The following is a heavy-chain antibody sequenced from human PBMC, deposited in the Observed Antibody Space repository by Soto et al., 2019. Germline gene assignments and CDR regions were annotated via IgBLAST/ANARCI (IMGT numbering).Heavy chain of an antibody. V-gene: IGHV1-2*02. CDR3: AREYSSSSGNAFDF. Sequence: XSVKVSCQASGHTFTCYYMNLVRQAPGQGLEWMGWINPNSGGTNYPQKFQGRVTMTRDTSISTAYMELRRLTSDDTAVYYCAREYSSSSGNAFDFWGRGTMVTVSS. CDR2: INPNSGGT. CDR1: GHTFTCYY. D-gene: IGHD6-6*01. J-gene: IGHJ3*01.